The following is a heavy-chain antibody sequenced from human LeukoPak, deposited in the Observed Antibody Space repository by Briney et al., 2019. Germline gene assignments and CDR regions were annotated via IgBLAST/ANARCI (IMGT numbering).Heavy chain of an antibody. CDR1: GFTFSSYA. J-gene: IGHJ4*02. CDR3: AKTPGSGWYGGYFDY. D-gene: IGHD6-19*01. CDR2: ISGSGGST. V-gene: IGHV3-23*01. Sequence: GGSLRLSCAASGFTFSSYAMSWVRQAPGKGLEWVSAISGSGGSTYYADSVKGRFTISRDNSKNTLYLQMNSLRAEDTAVYYSAKTPGSGWYGGYFDYWGQGTLVTVSS.